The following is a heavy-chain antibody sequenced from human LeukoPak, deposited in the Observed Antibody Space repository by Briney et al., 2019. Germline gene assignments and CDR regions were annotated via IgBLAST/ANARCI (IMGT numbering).Heavy chain of an antibody. J-gene: IGHJ4*02. CDR2: VSGSGGST. Sequence: GGSLRLSCAASGFTFSSYGMSWVRQAPGKGLEWVSAVSGSGGSTYYADSVKGRFTISRDNSKNTLYLQMNSLRAEDTAVYYCAKKRWLHSPFDYWGQGTLVTVSS. V-gene: IGHV3-23*01. D-gene: IGHD5-24*01. CDR3: AKKRWLHSPFDY. CDR1: GFTFSSYG.